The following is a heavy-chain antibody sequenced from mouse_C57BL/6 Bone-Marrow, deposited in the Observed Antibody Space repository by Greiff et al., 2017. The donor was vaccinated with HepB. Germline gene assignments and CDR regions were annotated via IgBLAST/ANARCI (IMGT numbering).Heavy chain of an antibody. J-gene: IGHJ3*01. V-gene: IGHV14-4*01. Sequence: VLLQQSGAELVRPGASVKLSCTASGFNIKDDYMHWVKQRPEQGLEWIGWIDPENGDTEYASKFQGKATITADTSSNTAYLQLSSLTSEDTAVYYCTTSDGYYGGFAYWGQGTLVTVSA. D-gene: IGHD2-3*01. CDR2: IDPENGDT. CDR3: TTSDGYYGGFAY. CDR1: GFNIKDDY.